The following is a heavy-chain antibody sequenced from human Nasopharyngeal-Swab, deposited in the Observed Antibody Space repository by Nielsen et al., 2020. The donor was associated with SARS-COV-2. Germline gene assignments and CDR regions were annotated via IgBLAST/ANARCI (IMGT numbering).Heavy chain of an antibody. CDR2: IIPIFGTA. Sequence: SVKVSCKASGGTFSSYAISWVRQAPGQGLEWMGGIIPIFGTANYAQKFQGRVTITADESTSTAYMELSSLRSEDTAVYYCASFPYDSRGSYYYYGMDVWGQGTTVTVSS. J-gene: IGHJ6*02. D-gene: IGHD3-22*01. V-gene: IGHV1-69*13. CDR3: ASFPYDSRGSYYYYGMDV. CDR1: GGTFSSYA.